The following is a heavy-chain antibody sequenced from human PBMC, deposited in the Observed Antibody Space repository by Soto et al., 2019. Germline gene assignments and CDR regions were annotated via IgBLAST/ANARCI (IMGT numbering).Heavy chain of an antibody. D-gene: IGHD3-3*01. CDR1: GGTFGSNA. Sequence: QVHLVQSGAEVKKPGSSVNVSCKASGGTFGSNAIAWVREVPGQGLEWMGWIIPIFGTTHYAQKFQGRVTITADESTGTVYMDLSSLRSDDTAVYYCARKVFGVVTLAFEMWGQGTVLTVSS. V-gene: IGHV1-69*01. J-gene: IGHJ3*02. CDR3: ARKVFGVVTLAFEM. CDR2: IIPIFGTT.